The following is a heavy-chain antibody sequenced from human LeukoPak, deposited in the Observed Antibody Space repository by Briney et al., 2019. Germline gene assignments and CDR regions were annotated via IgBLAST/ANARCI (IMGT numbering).Heavy chain of an antibody. CDR1: GFTFDDYA. Sequence: GGSLRLSCAASGFTFDDYAMHWVRQAPGKGLEWVSGISWNSGSIGYADSVKGRFTISRDNAKNSLYLQMNSLRAEDTALYYCAKDKGYSSGYSHDAFDIWGQGTMVTVSS. V-gene: IGHV3-9*01. CDR2: ISWNSGSI. CDR3: AKDKGYSSGYSHDAFDI. J-gene: IGHJ3*02. D-gene: IGHD3-22*01.